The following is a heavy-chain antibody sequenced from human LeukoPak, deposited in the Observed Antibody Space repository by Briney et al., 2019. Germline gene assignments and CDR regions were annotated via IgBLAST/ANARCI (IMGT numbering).Heavy chain of an antibody. J-gene: IGHJ5*02. CDR1: GGSISSYC. D-gene: IGHD3-22*01. Sequence: SETLSLTCTVSGGSISSYCWSWIRQPAGKGLEWIGRIYTSGSTNYNPSLKSRVTMSVDTSKNQFSLKLSSVTAADTAVYYCARGRYYYDSSGYWNWFDPWGQGTLVTVSS. CDR3: ARGRYYYDSSGYWNWFDP. V-gene: IGHV4-4*07. CDR2: IYTSGST.